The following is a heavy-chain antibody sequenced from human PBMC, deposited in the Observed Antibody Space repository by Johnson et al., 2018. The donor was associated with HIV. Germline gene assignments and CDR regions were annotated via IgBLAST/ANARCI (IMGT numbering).Heavy chain of an antibody. CDR1: GFTFSSYG. CDR2: IRYDGSNK. Sequence: QVQLVESGGGVVQPGRSLRLSCAASGFTFSSYGMHWVRQAPGKGLEWVAFIRYDGSNKYYADSVKGRFTISRDNAKKSLYLQVNSLRAEDTALYYCARRDSGSLSFDLWGQGTMVTVSS. J-gene: IGHJ3*01. CDR3: ARRDSGSLSFDL. V-gene: IGHV3-33*08. D-gene: IGHD1-26*01.